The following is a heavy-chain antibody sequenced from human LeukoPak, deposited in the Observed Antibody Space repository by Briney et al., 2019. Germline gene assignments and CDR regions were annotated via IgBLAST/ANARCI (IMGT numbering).Heavy chain of an antibody. CDR1: GGSISSSSYY. CDR3: ARLWNYDFWSGYPLYYFDY. D-gene: IGHD3-3*01. CDR2: IYYSGST. V-gene: IGHV4-39*01. Sequence: SETLSLTCTVSGGSISSSSYYWGWIRQPPGKGLEWIGSIYYSGSTYYNPSLKSRVTISVDTSKNQFSLKLSSVTAADTAVYYCARLWNYDFWSGYPLYYFDYWGQGTLVTVSS. J-gene: IGHJ4*02.